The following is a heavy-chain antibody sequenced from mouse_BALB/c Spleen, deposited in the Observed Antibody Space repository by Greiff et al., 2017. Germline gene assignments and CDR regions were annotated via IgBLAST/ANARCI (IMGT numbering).Heavy chain of an antibody. CDR3: ARDGNYAMDY. CDR2: IWSGGST. CDR1: GFSLTSYG. Sequence: VKLVESGPGLVQPSQSLSITCTVPGFSLTSYGVHWLRQSLGKGLEWLGVIWSGGSTDYNAAFISRLSISKDNSKSQVFFQMNSLQANDTAIYCCARDGNYAMDYWGQGTSVTVSA. V-gene: IGHV2-2*02. J-gene: IGHJ4*01. D-gene: IGHD2-1*01.